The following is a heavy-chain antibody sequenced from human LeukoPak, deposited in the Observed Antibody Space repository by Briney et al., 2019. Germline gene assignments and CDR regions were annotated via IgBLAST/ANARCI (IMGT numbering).Heavy chain of an antibody. CDR2: VSGSGSTV. Sequence: ETLSLTCTVSGGSISSSSYYWGWVRQLPGKRLEWVAYVSGSGSTVYYADSVKGRFTISRDNGKSSLYLQMNSLRVEDTALYYCVRQFASWGQGTLVTVSS. J-gene: IGHJ4*02. V-gene: IGHV3-48*01. CDR1: GGSISSSSYY. CDR3: VRQFAS.